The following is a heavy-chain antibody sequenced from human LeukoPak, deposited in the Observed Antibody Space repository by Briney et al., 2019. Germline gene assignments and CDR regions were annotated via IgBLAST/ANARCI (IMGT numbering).Heavy chain of an antibody. J-gene: IGHJ4*02. D-gene: IGHD3-22*01. CDR3: AKDDDVPSNYYDSSGRYFDY. CDR2: IRGSGGST. CDR1: GFTFSSYA. Sequence: GGSLRLSCAASGFTFSSYAMSWVRQAPGKGLEWVSAIRGSGGSTYYADSVKGRFTISRDNSKNTLYPQMNSLRAEDTAVHYCAKDDDVPSNYYDSSGRYFDYWGQGTLVTVSS. V-gene: IGHV3-23*01.